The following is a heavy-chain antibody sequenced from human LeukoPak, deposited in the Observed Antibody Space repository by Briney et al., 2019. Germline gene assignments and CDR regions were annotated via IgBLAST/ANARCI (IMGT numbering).Heavy chain of an antibody. CDR2: INPNSGGT. CDR3: AREEVDPKYYFDY. D-gene: IGHD5-12*01. Sequence: GASVKVSCKASGYTFTGYYMHWVRQAPGQGLEWMGWINPNSGGTNYAQKFQGRVTMTRDTSISTAYMELSRLRSDDTAVYYCAREEVDPKYYFDYWGQGTLVTVSS. J-gene: IGHJ4*02. CDR1: GYTFTGYY. V-gene: IGHV1-2*02.